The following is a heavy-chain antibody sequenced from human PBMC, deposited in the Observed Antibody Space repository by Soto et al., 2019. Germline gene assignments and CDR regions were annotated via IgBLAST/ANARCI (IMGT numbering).Heavy chain of an antibody. J-gene: IGHJ4*02. V-gene: IGHV3-33*01. CDR2: IWYDGSNK. D-gene: IGHD1-26*01. Sequence: GGSLRLSCAASGFTFSSYGMHWVRQAPGKGLEWVAVIWYDGSNKYYADSVKGRFTISRDNSKNTLYLQMNSLRAEDTAVYYCARDYGSYGDYVDYWGQGTLVTVSS. CDR3: ARDYGSYGDYVDY. CDR1: GFTFSSYG.